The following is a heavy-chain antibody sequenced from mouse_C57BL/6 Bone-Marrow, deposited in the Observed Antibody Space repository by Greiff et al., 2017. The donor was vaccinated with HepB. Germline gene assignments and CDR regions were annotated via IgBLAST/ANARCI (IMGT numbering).Heavy chain of an antibody. Sequence: QVQLQQPGAELVKPGASVKLSCKASGYTFTSYWMHWVKQRPGQGLEWIGMIHPNSGSTNYNEKFKSKATLTVDKSSSTAYMQLSSLTSEDSAVYYCARDGDYGSSKYFDVWGTGTTVTVSS. CDR2: IHPNSGST. J-gene: IGHJ1*03. D-gene: IGHD1-1*01. V-gene: IGHV1-64*01. CDR1: GYTFTSYW. CDR3: ARDGDYGSSKYFDV.